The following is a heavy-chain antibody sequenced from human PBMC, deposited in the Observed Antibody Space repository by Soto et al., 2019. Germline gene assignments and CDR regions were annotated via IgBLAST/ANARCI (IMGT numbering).Heavy chain of an antibody. D-gene: IGHD5-12*01. CDR1: GGSVSSCSYY. CDR2: IYYSGST. J-gene: IGHJ4*02. Sequence: SETLSLTCTVSGGSVSSCSYYWSWIRQPPVKGLEWIGYIYYSGSTNYNPSLKSRVTISVDTSKNQFSLKLTSVTAADTAVYYCARDSKRGYSGYDKLDYWGQGTLVNVSS. CDR3: ARDSKRGYSGYDKLDY. V-gene: IGHV4-61*01.